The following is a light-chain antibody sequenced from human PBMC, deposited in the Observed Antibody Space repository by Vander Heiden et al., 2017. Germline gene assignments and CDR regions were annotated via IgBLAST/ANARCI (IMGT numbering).Light chain of an antibody. CDR3: QHYGGSPWA. V-gene: IGKV3-20*01. Sequence: EIVLTQSPAPPSLSPGERATLSLTASQSANSYFAWYQQQPGQAPRLLISGVSSRATGIPDRFSGSGSGTDFTLTISRLEPEDSAVYYCQHYGGSPWAFGQGTKVEIK. CDR2: GVS. CDR1: QSANSY. J-gene: IGKJ1*01.